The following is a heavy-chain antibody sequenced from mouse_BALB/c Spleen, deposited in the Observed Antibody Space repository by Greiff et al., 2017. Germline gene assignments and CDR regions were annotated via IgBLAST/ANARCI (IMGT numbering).Heavy chain of an antibody. V-gene: IGHV2-9*02. CDR3: ARDRGRFDD. Sequence: VNLVESGPGLVAPSQSLSITCTVSGFSLTSYGVHWVRQPPGKGLEWLGVIWAGGSTNYNSALMSRLSISKDYSKSQVFLKMNSLQTEDTAMYYCARDRGRFDDWGQGTTLTVSS. D-gene: IGHD3-3*01. J-gene: IGHJ2*01. CDR1: GFSLTSYG. CDR2: IWAGGST.